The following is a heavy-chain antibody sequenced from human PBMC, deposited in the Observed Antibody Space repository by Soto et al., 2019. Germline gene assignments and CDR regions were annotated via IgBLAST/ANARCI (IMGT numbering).Heavy chain of an antibody. CDR1: GFSFSNYD. D-gene: IGHD7-27*01. V-gene: IGHV3-13*04. CDR2: IDTAGDT. J-gene: IGHJ4*02. CDR3: VRIASNWGREDY. Sequence: EVQLVESGGGLVQPGGSLRLSCTASGFSFSNYDMHWVRQATGKGLEWVSAIDTAGDTYYAGSVKGRFTISRENAKNSLYLKMNSLRAGDTAVYYCVRIASNWGREDYWGQGTLVTVSS.